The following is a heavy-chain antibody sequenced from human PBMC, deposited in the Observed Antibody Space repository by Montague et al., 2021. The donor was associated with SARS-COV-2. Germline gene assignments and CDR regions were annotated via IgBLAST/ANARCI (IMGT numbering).Heavy chain of an antibody. CDR3: ARTSASSDY. CDR1: GDSVSRNRDA. J-gene: IGHJ4*02. Sequence: CAISGDSVSRNRDACKCIRKSPSSGLEWLGRKYYRSKWYNDYAVSVKSRITINPDTSKNQISLQLNSVTPEDTAVYYCARTSASSDYWGQGTLVTVSS. V-gene: IGHV6-1*01. D-gene: IGHD1-26*01. CDR2: KYYRSKWYN.